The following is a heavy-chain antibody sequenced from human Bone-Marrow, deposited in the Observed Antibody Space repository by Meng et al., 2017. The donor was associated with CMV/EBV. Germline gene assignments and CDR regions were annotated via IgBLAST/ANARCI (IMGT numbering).Heavy chain of an antibody. CDR2: STTVVGIP. CDR3: ATSQCYSTSCRDAYNWFDS. Sequence: FGSYTIRWVRKARRHGLEWKGRSTTVVGIPRYAQRVQDRVTITADKFTTTTDMELSNLGSEETAVYYCATSQCYSTSCRDAYNWFDSWGQGTLVTVSS. D-gene: IGHD2-2*01. J-gene: IGHJ5*01. CDR1: FGSYT. V-gene: IGHV1-69*02.